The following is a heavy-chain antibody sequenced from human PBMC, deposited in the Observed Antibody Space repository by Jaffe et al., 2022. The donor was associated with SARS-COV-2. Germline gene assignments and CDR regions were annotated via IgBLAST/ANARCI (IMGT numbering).Heavy chain of an antibody. CDR2: INPFDSST. D-gene: IGHD2-15*01. CDR1: GDTFTSYF. Sequence: QVQLVQSGAEVKKPGASVKVFCQASGDTFTSYFIHWVRQAPGQGLEWMGLINPFDSSTSYAQKLRGRVTLTRDTSTSTVCMDLSTLTSEDTAVYYCAREAKNPNGGHSKCFDYWGQGTLVTVSS. CDR3: AREAKNPNGGHSKCFDY. J-gene: IGHJ4*02. V-gene: IGHV1-46*04.